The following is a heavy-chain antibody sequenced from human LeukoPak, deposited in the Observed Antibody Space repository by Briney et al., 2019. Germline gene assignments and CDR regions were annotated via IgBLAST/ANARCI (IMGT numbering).Heavy chain of an antibody. J-gene: IGHJ3*02. CDR2: ITDSGGRT. V-gene: IGHV3-23*01. CDR3: AKGGRSSTYTFDI. CDR1: GVSFSGYA. Sequence: GGSLRLSRAASGVSFSGYAMSWVRQAPGKGLEWVSTITDSGGRTFYADSVKGRVTISRDNSKNTLYLQMNSLRAEDAALYYCAKGGRSSTYTFDIWGQGTMVTVSS. D-gene: IGHD3-16*01.